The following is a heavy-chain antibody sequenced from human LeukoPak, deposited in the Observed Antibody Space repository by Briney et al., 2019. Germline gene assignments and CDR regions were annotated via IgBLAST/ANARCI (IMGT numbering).Heavy chain of an antibody. CDR3: ARSHSNFYYGMDV. Sequence: ASVKVSCKASGYTFTGYYMHWVRQAPGQGLEWMGWINPNSGGTYYPQKFQGWVTMTRDTSISTAYMELSRLRSDDEAVYYCARSHSNFYYGMDVWGQGTTVTVSS. J-gene: IGHJ6*02. CDR1: GYTFTGYY. CDR2: INPNSGGT. D-gene: IGHD4-11*01. V-gene: IGHV1-2*04.